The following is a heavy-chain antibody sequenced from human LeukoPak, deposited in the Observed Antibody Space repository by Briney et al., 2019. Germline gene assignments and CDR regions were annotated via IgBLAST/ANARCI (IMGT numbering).Heavy chain of an antibody. D-gene: IGHD1-14*01. CDR2: IYYSGST. CDR1: GGSISSSSYY. CDR3: STLRSNHPLRYFEY. Sequence: SETLSLTCTVSGGSISSSSYYWGWIRQPPGKGLEWIGYIYYSGSTNYNPSLKSRVTISVDTSKNQFSLKLSSVTAADTAVYYCSTLRSNHPLRYFEYWGQGTLVNVSS. V-gene: IGHV4-61*05. J-gene: IGHJ4*02.